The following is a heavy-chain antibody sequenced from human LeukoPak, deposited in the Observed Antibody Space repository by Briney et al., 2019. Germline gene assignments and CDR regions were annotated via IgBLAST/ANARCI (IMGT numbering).Heavy chain of an antibody. D-gene: IGHD4-17*01. CDR3: ARVSYGDYLGY. J-gene: IGHJ4*02. Sequence: PGGSLRLSCAASGFTFSDYYMSWIRQAPGKGLEWVPYISSSSSYTNYADSVKGRFTISRDNAKNSLYLQMNSLRAEDTAVYYCARVSYGDYLGYWGQGTLVTVSS. V-gene: IGHV3-11*06. CDR1: GFTFSDYY. CDR2: ISSSSSYT.